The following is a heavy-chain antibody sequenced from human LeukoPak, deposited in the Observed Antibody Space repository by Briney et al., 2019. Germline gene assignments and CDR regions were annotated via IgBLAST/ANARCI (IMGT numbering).Heavy chain of an antibody. V-gene: IGHV3-23*01. CDR3: AKDGRGATMFYYGMDV. CDR1: GFTFSSYA. D-gene: IGHD1-26*01. CDR2: ISGSGGST. J-gene: IGHJ6*02. Sequence: GGSLRLSCAASGFTFSSYAMSWVRQAPGKGLEWVSAISGSGGSTYYADSVKGRFTISRDNSKNTLYLQMNSLRAEDTAVYYCAKDGRGATMFYYGMDVWGQGTTVTVSS.